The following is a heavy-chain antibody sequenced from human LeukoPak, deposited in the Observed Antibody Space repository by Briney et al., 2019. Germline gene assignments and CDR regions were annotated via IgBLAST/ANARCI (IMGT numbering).Heavy chain of an antibody. D-gene: IGHD3-3*01. CDR1: GGSFSGYY. V-gene: IGHV4-34*01. CDR2: INHSGST. CDR3: AKNDFWSGYYNGY. Sequence: LETLSLTCAVYGGSFSGYYWSWIRQPPGKGLEWIGEINHSGSTNYNPSLKSRVTISVDTSKNQFSLKLSSVTAADTAVYYCAKNDFWSGYYNGYWGQGTLVTVSS. J-gene: IGHJ4*02.